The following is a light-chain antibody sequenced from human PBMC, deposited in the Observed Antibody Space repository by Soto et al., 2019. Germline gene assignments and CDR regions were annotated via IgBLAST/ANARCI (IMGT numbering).Light chain of an antibody. CDR2: DVN. V-gene: IGLV2-11*01. CDR3: CSYVGSYSDA. J-gene: IGLJ1*01. CDR1: NSDVGGFNS. Sequence: QSALTQPRSVSGTPEQSVTISCTGTNSDVGGFNSVSWYQQHPGKAPKLMIYDVNKRPSGVPDRFSGSKSGSTASLTISGLQAEDEADYYCCSYVGSYSDAFATGTKVTVL.